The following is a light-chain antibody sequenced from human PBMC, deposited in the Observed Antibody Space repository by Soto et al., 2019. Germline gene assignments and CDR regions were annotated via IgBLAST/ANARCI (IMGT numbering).Light chain of an antibody. CDR3: QQFSSYPLT. Sequence: EIVMTPSPRTLALYPEERDPLSCRASQTVRNNYLAWYQQKPGQAPRLLIYDASSRATGISDRFSGGGSGTDFTLTISRLEPEDFAVYYCQQFSSYPLTFGGGTKVDI. J-gene: IGKJ4*01. CDR1: QTVRNNY. V-gene: IGKV3-20*01. CDR2: DAS.